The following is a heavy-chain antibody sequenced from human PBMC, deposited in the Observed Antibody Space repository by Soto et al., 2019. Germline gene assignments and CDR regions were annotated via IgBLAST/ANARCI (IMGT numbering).Heavy chain of an antibody. CDR2: ISAYNGNT. D-gene: IGHD6-13*01. Sequence: ASVKVSCKASGYTFTSYGISWVRQAPGQGLEWMGWISAYNGNTNYAQKLQGRVTMARDTSTSTVYMDLSSLRSDDTAVYYCARDLEAADYWGQGTLVTVSS. CDR1: GYTFTSYG. CDR3: ARDLEAADY. V-gene: IGHV1-18*01. J-gene: IGHJ4*02.